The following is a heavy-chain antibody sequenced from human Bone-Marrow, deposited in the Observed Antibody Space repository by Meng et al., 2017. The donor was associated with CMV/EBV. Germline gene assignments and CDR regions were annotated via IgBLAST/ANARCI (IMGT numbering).Heavy chain of an antibody. CDR3: ARVDRVYG. CDR2: INADGTKK. J-gene: IGHJ4*02. V-gene: IGHV3-33*08. Sequence: GGSLRLSCESSGFTFAPFGIHWVRQAPGKGLEWVSLINADGTKKHYSDSVKGRFTTSRDKSRNIVYLEMSSLRAEDTAVYYCARVDRVYGWGQGTRVTVSS. D-gene: IGHD5/OR15-5a*01. CDR1: GFTFAPFG.